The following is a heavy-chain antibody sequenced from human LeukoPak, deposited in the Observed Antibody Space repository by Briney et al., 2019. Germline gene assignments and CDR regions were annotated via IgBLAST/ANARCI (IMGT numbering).Heavy chain of an antibody. Sequence: PGGSLRLSCAASGFTFDDYAMHWVRQAPGKGLEWVSGISWNSGSIGHADSVRGRFTISRDNAKNSLYLQMNSLRAEDTAVYYCARGRGISSTRSYWGQGTLVTVSS. V-gene: IGHV3-9*01. CDR1: GFTFDDYA. D-gene: IGHD2-2*01. CDR2: ISWNSGSI. J-gene: IGHJ4*02. CDR3: ARGRGISSTRSY.